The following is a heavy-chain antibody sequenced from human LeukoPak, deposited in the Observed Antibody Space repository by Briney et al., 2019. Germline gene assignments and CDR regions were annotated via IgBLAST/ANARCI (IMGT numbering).Heavy chain of an antibody. Sequence: SQTLSLTCAISGDSVSSGGTAWNWITQSPSRGLEWLGRTYYSSKWYYDYAISVKSRITINPDTSKNQFSLQLNSVTPEDTAVYFCARGFLKTGFDHWGQGALVTVSS. J-gene: IGHJ4*02. CDR1: GDSVSSGGTA. V-gene: IGHV6-1*01. CDR3: ARGFLKTGFDH. D-gene: IGHD1-1*01. CDR2: TYYSSKWYY.